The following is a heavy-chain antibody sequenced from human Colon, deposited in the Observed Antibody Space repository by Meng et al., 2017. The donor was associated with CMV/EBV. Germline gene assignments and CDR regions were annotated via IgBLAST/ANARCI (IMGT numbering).Heavy chain of an antibody. D-gene: IGHD3-10*01. CDR3: ARGLYGSGRHQIDY. CDR1: GGSFSGYY. CDR2: INHSGST. J-gene: IGHJ4*02. Sequence: QVQIQQWGAGLLKPSEPLALTCAVYGGSFSGYYWSWIRQTPGKGLEWIGEINHSGSTNYNPSLKSRVTISVDTSKNQFSLKLSSVTAADTAVYYCARGLYGSGRHQIDYWGQGTLVTVSS. V-gene: IGHV4-34*01.